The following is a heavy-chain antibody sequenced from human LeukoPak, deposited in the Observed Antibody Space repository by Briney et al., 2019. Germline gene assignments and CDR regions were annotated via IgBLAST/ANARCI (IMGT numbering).Heavy chain of an antibody. V-gene: IGHV3-30*04. CDR2: LLYDGSGK. CDR3: AREYSSSGGAFEV. D-gene: IGHD2-2*01. Sequence: GGSLRLSCAASGFAFNSYTMHWVRQAPGKGLEWVATLLYDGSGKYYGDSVKGRFTISTDNFKTTLFLQMNSVRNEDAAVYYCAREYSSSGGAFEVWGQGTMVTVSS. CDR1: GFAFNSYT. J-gene: IGHJ3*01.